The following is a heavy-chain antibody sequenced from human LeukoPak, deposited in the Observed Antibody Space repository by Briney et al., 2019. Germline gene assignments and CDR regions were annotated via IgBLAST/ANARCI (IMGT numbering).Heavy chain of an antibody. CDR2: ISSGSSTI. V-gene: IGHV3-48*04. CDR3: ARAATGYNYGYDY. J-gene: IGHJ4*02. D-gene: IGHD5-18*01. Sequence: GGSLRLSCATSGFTFSDCNMNWVRQAPGKGLEWVSYISSGSSTIYYADSVKGRFTISRDNAKNSLYLQMNSLRAEDTAVYYCARAATGYNYGYDYWGQGTLVTVSS. CDR1: GFTFSDCN.